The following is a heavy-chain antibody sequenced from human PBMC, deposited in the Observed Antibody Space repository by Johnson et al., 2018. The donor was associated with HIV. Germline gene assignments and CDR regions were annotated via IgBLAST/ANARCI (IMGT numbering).Heavy chain of an antibody. V-gene: IGHV3-15*01. Sequence: VQLVESGGGVVQPGKSLTLSCVVSGLSFSNFGIHWVRQAPGKGLEWVGRINSKTDGGTTDYAAPVKGRFTISRDDSKNTLYLQMNSLKTEDTAVYYCARERRLGGAFDIWGQGTMVTVSS. J-gene: IGHJ3*02. CDR3: ARERRLGGAFDI. CDR1: GLSFSNFG. CDR2: INSKTDGGTT. D-gene: IGHD3-16*01.